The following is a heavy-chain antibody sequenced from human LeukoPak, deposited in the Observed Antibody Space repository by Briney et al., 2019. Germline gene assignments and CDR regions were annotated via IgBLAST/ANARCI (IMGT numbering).Heavy chain of an antibody. Sequence: GGSLRHPCAASGFTVRINYMSWVRQAPGKGLEGVAFIYSGGSTDYADSVKGRFTTSRDNSKNTLYLQMNSLRVEDTAVYYCARSSHYDILTGYSEEDAFDIWGQGTMVTVSS. D-gene: IGHD3-9*01. V-gene: IGHV3-53*01. CDR3: ARSSHYDILTGYSEEDAFDI. CDR1: GFTVRINY. J-gene: IGHJ3*02. CDR2: IYSGGST.